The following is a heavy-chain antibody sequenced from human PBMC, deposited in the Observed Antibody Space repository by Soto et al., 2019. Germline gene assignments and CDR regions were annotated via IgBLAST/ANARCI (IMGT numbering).Heavy chain of an antibody. CDR1: GFNFSPYF. D-gene: IGHD1-26*01. Sequence: EAHLVESGGGLPQPGGSLRLSCVASGFNFSPYFMAWVRQGPGRGLEWVSHIKGDGTTTAYADSVRGRFIISRDNGRNTLFLQRNSLRDEDTAVYYCVRDRGTPDSFDIWGQGTTVIVSS. V-gene: IGHV3-74*01. J-gene: IGHJ3*02. CDR3: VRDRGTPDSFDI. CDR2: IKGDGTTT.